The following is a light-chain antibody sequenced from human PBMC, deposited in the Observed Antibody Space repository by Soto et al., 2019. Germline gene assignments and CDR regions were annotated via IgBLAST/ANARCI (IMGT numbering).Light chain of an antibody. V-gene: IGLV1-40*01. CDR3: QSYDSSLSVYV. J-gene: IGLJ1*01. Sequence: QSVLTQPPAVSGAPGQRVTISCTGSSSNIGAGYDVHWYQQLPGTAPKLLIYGNSNRPSGVPDRFSGSKSGTSASLAITGLQAEDEADYSCQSYDSSLSVYVFGTGTKVT. CDR2: GNS. CDR1: SSNIGAGYD.